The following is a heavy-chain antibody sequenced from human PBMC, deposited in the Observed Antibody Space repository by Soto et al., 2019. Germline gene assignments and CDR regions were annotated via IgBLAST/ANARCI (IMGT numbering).Heavy chain of an antibody. J-gene: IGHJ5*02. D-gene: IGHD6-13*01. Sequence: SQTLSLTYTVSCGTISNYYWSWIRQPPGKGLEWIGYIYYSGSTNYNPSLKSRVTISVDTSKNQFSLKLSSVTAADTAVYYCARAKAPLYSSSWYWFDPWGQGTLVTVSS. CDR3: ARAKAPLYSSSWYWFDP. CDR2: IYYSGST. V-gene: IGHV4-59*08. CDR1: CGTISNYY.